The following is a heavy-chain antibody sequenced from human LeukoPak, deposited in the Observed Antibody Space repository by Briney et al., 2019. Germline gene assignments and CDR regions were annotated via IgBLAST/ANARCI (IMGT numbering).Heavy chain of an antibody. J-gene: IGHJ4*02. CDR2: IIPIFGRA. D-gene: IGHD6-25*01. V-gene: IGHV1-69*13. Sequence: GASVKVSCKASGGTCSSYAINWVRQAPGQGLEWMGGIIPIFGRANYAQKFQGRVTIIADESTSTTYMELSSLRSEDTAVYFCAREVSGIAAASSPQPFDYWGQGTLVTVSS. CDR1: GGTCSSYA. CDR3: AREVSGIAAASSPQPFDY.